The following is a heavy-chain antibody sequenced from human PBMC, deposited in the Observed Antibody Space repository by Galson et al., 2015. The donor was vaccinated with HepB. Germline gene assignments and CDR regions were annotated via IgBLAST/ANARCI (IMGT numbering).Heavy chain of an antibody. J-gene: IGHJ6*02. CDR2: ISGAGHYK. V-gene: IGHV3-21*06. CDR3: ARAYEKGITIFKYGLDV. D-gene: IGHD3-3*01. Sequence: SLRLSCAASGFTFSDYSMHWVRQAPGKGPEWVSSISGAGHYKYYAGAVKGRFTISRDNTKNSLHLQTDSLRAEDTALYYCARAYEKGITIFKYGLDVWGQGTTVTV. CDR1: GFTFSDYS.